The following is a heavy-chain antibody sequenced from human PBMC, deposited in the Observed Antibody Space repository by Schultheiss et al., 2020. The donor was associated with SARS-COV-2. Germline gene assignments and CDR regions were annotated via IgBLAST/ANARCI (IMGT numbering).Heavy chain of an antibody. Sequence: ETLSLTCTVSGGSVSSGSYYWSWIRQPPGKGLEWIGEVNHSGNTNYNPSLKSRLTISVDTSKNQFSLKLRSVTAADTAVYYCAKDLPVKWLGLDSWGRGTLVTVSS. D-gene: IGHD5-12*01. V-gene: IGHV4-61*01. CDR1: GGSVSSGSYY. J-gene: IGHJ4*02. CDR2: VNHSGNT. CDR3: AKDLPVKWLGLDS.